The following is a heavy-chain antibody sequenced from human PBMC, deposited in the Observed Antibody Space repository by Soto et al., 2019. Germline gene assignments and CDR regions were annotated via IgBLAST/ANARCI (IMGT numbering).Heavy chain of an antibody. D-gene: IGHD2-15*01. J-gene: IGHJ6*02. CDR1: GGSISSSSYY. CDR2: IYYSGST. Sequence: SETLSLTCTVSGGSISSSSYYWGWIRQPPGKGLEWIGSIYYSGSTCYNPSLKSRVTISVDTSKNQFSLKLSSVTAADTAVYYCARQGCSGGSCYFLIDYYGMDVWGQGTTVT. V-gene: IGHV4-39*01. CDR3: ARQGCSGGSCYFLIDYYGMDV.